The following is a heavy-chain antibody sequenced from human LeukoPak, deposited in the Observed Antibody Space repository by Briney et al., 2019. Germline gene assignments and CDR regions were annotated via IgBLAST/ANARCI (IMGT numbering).Heavy chain of an antibody. CDR2: IYTSGST. D-gene: IGHD2-2*01. CDR3: ARSPYCSSTSSYYYYYMDV. Sequence: PSETLSLTCTVSGGSISSYYWSWIRQPAGKGLEWIGRIYTSGSTNYNPSLKSRVTMSVDTSKNQFSLKLSSVTAADTAVYYCARSPYCSSTSSYYYYYMDVWGKGTTVTVSS. J-gene: IGHJ6*03. CDR1: GGSISSYY. V-gene: IGHV4-4*07.